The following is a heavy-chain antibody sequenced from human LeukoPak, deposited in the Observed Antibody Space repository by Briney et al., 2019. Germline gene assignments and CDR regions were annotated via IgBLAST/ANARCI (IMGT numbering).Heavy chain of an antibody. V-gene: IGHV3-74*01. CDR2: INSDGSST. CDR3: ARDMGYYDSSGYYPGYFDY. D-gene: IGHD3-22*01. CDR1: GFTFSSYW. J-gene: IGHJ4*02. Sequence: PGGSLRLSCAASGFTFSSYWMHWVRQAPGKGLVWVSRINSDGSSTSYADSVKGRFTISRDNAKNTLYLQMNSLRAEDTAVYYCARDMGYYDSSGYYPGYFDYWGQGTLVTVSS.